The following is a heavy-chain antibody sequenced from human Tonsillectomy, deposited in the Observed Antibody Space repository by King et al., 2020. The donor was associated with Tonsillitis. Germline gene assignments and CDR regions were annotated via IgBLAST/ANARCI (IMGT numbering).Heavy chain of an antibody. CDR1: GFTFRSFG. CDR2: LSYDGDHT. Sequence: QVQLVESGGGVVQPGGSLRLSCAASGFTFRSFGMHWVRQTPDKGLEWLAVLSYDGDHTFYADSVKGRFTISRDNSENTLYLQMDSLRPEDTAVYYCAKSRPGSSWYGGDYWGQGTLVTVSS. D-gene: IGHD6-19*01. CDR3: AKSRPGSSWYGGDY. J-gene: IGHJ4*02. V-gene: IGHV3-30*18.